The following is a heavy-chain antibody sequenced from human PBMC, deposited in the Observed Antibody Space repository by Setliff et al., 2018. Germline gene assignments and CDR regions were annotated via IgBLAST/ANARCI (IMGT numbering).Heavy chain of an antibody. Sequence: TLSLTCTVSGGSISSGGYYWSWIRQHPGKGLEWIGYIYYSGSTYYNPSLKSRVTISVDTSKNQFSLMLSSATAADTAVYYCARGAYYNFWSGYYMDYWGQGTLVTVSS. CDR3: ARGAYYNFWSGYYMDY. V-gene: IGHV4-31*03. D-gene: IGHD3-3*01. CDR2: IYYSGST. J-gene: IGHJ4*02. CDR1: GGSISSGGYY.